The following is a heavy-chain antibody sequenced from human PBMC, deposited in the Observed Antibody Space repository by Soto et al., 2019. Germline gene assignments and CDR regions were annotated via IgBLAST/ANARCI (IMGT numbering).Heavy chain of an antibody. J-gene: IGHJ4*02. CDR1: GFTFSSYA. D-gene: IGHD3-22*01. V-gene: IGHV3-23*01. Sequence: GGSLRLSCAASGFTFSSYAMSWVRQAPGKGLEWVSAISGSGGSTYYADSVKGRFTISRDNSKNTLYLQMNGLRAEDTAVYYCAKDGRRSMILYWGQGTLVTVSS. CDR2: ISGSGGST. CDR3: AKDGRRSMILY.